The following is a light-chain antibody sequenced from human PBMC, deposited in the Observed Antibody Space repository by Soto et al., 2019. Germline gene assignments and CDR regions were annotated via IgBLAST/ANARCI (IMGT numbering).Light chain of an antibody. CDR2: DAY. Sequence: EIVLTQSPGTLSLSPGERATLSCRASQSVASSHLAWYRQKPGQTPRLLLYDAYSRASGIPDRISGSGSGTHFELNISRLEHEDVAVYYCQQYCIAPFPFGSGTKLDIQ. CDR3: QQYCIAPFP. CDR1: QSVASSH. J-gene: IGKJ3*01. V-gene: IGKV3-20*01.